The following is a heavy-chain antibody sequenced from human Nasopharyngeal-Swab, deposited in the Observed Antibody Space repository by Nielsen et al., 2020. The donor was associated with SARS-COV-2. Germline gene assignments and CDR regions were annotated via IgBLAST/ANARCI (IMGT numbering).Heavy chain of an antibody. V-gene: IGHV3-64*01. CDR1: GFTFSSYA. Sequence: LKISCAASGFTFSSYAMHWVRQAPGKGLEYVSAISSNGGSTYYANSVKGRFTISRDNSKNTLYLQMGSLRAEDMAVYYCARGSYDFWSGYYMDYYYYMDVWGKGTTVTVSS. CDR2: ISSNGGST. CDR3: ARGSYDFWSGYYMDYYYYMDV. D-gene: IGHD3-3*01. J-gene: IGHJ6*03.